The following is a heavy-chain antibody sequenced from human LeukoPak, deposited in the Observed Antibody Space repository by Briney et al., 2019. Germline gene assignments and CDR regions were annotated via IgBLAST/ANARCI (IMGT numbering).Heavy chain of an antibody. V-gene: IGHV3-30-3*01. CDR1: GFTFSSYA. D-gene: IGHD1-26*01. CDR3: ARDPLRERRIDAFDI. J-gene: IGHJ3*02. CDR2: ISYDGSNK. Sequence: PGRSLRLSCAASGFTFSSYAMHWVRQAPGKGLEWVAVISYDGSNKYYADSVEGRFTISRDNSKNTLYLQMNSLRAEDTAVYYCARDPLRERRIDAFDIWGQGTMVTVSS.